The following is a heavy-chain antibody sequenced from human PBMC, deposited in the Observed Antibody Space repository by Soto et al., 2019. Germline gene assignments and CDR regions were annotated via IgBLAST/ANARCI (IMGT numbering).Heavy chain of an antibody. J-gene: IGHJ6*02. CDR1: GFTFSSYA. V-gene: IGHV3-23*01. CDR3: AKGLWFGESAYYYYGMDV. D-gene: IGHD3-10*01. CDR2: ISGSGGST. Sequence: GGSLRLSCAASGFTFSSYAMSWVRQAPGKGLEWVSAISGSGGSTYYADSVKGRFTISRDNSKNTLYLQMNSLRAEDTAVYYCAKGLWFGESAYYYYGMDVWGQGTTVTVSS.